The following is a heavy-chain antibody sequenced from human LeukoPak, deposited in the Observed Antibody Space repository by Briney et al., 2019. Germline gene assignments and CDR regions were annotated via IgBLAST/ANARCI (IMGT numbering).Heavy chain of an antibody. CDR1: GYSFSIYW. J-gene: IGHJ4*02. D-gene: IGHD6-6*01. CDR3: ARLVGYSSSSYFDS. Sequence: GGSLQISCNASGYSFSIYWIGWVRRMPGKGLEWMGIVYPGDSETTYSPSFEGQVTISVDKSISTAYLQWTSLKASDTALYYCARLVGYSSSSYFDSWGQGSLVTVSS. V-gene: IGHV5-51*01. CDR2: VYPGDSET.